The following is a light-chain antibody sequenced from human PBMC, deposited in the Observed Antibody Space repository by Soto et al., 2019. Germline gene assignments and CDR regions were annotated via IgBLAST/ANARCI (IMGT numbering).Light chain of an antibody. CDR1: QSLSSSQ. Sequence: EIVLTHSPGTLSLSPGERATLSCRASQSLSSSQLAWYQQKPGQAPRLLIHDASSRATGISDRFTGSGSGTHFTLTITSLEPEDFAVYYCQQYGSSPRTFGLGTKVEI. J-gene: IGKJ1*01. V-gene: IGKV3-20*01. CDR3: QQYGSSPRT. CDR2: DAS.